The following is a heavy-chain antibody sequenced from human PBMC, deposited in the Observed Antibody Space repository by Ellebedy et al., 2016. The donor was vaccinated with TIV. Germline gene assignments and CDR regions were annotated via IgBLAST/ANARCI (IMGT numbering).Heavy chain of an antibody. CDR2: IYYTGST. J-gene: IGHJ5*02. Sequence: SETLSLTCTVSGGSISRSSSYWGWIRQPPGKGLEWIGSIYYTGSTDYNPSLKSRVTIFADTSKNQFSLRLSSVTAADTAVHYCARWFGELLYVRWFDPWGQGTLVTVSS. CDR1: GGSISRSSSY. V-gene: IGHV4-39*01. CDR3: ARWFGELLYVRWFDP. D-gene: IGHD3-10*01.